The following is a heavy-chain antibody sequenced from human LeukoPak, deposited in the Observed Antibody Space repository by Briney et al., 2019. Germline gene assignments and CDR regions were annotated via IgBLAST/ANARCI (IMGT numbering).Heavy chain of an antibody. CDR1: GFTFSSYW. Sequence: PGGSLRLSCAASGFTFSSYWMSWVRQAPGKGLEWVAVIWYDGSNKYYADSVKGRFTISRDNSKNTLYLQMNSLRAEDTAVYYCATLGAFDIWGQGTMVTVSS. V-gene: IGHV3-33*08. J-gene: IGHJ3*02. CDR3: ATLGAFDI. CDR2: IWYDGSNK.